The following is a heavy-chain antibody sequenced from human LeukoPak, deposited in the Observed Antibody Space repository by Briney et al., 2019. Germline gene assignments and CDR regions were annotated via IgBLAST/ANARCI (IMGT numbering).Heavy chain of an antibody. D-gene: IGHD2-21*01. CDR2: IRSKANSYAT. Sequence: GGSLRLSCAASGFTFSGSAMHWVRQASGKGLEWVGRIRSKANSYATAYAASVKGRFTISRDDSKNTAYLRMNSLRAEDAAVYYCAKDLYVDVRWGSAFDIWGQGTVVTVSS. CDR3: AKDLYVDVRWGSAFDI. CDR1: GFTFSGSA. V-gene: IGHV3-73*01. J-gene: IGHJ3*02.